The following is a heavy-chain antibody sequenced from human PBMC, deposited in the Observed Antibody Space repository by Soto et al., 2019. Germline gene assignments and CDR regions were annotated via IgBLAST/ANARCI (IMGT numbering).Heavy chain of an antibody. Sequence: PGGSLRLSCAASGFTVSSNYMSWVRQAPGKGLEWVSVIYSGGSTYYADSVKGRFTISRDNSKNTLYLQMNCLRAEDTAVYYCARDGARYCSGGSCYYYYYMDVWGKGTTVTVSS. D-gene: IGHD2-15*01. CDR2: IYSGGST. CDR1: GFTVSSNY. J-gene: IGHJ6*03. V-gene: IGHV3-66*01. CDR3: ARDGARYCSGGSCYYYYYMDV.